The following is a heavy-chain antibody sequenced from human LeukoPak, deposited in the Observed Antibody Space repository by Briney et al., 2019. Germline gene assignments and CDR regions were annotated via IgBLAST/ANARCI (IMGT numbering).Heavy chain of an antibody. Sequence: SQILSLTCDISGDSVSSKSAAWNWIRQSPSRGLEWLGRTYYRSKWYNDYAVSAKSRITINPDTSKNQFSLQLNSVSPEDTAVYYCAREKFVFIGADGAFDYWGQGTLVTVSS. CDR2: TYYRSKWYN. CDR1: GDSVSSKSAA. D-gene: IGHD5-24*01. J-gene: IGHJ4*02. V-gene: IGHV6-1*01. CDR3: AREKFVFIGADGAFDY.